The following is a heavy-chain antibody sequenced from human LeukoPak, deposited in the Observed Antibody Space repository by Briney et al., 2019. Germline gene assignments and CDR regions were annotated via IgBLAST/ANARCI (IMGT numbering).Heavy chain of an antibody. CDR3: ASAPTFGTGTTGLDP. D-gene: IGHD1-7*01. CDR2: IIPIFGTA. Sequence: GSSVKVSCKASGGTFSSYAIIWVRQAPGQGLEWIGGIIPIFGTANYAQKFQGRVTITTDESTSTAYMELSSLRSEDTAVYYCASAPTFGTGTTGLDPWGQGTLVTVSS. J-gene: IGHJ5*02. V-gene: IGHV1-69*05. CDR1: GGTFSSYA.